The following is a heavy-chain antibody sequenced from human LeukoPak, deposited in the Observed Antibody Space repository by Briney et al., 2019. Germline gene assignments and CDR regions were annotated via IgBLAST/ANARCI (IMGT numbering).Heavy chain of an antibody. D-gene: IGHD3-16*01. V-gene: IGHV3-15*04. Sequence: GGSLRLSCAASGFTFTAAWMSWVRQAPGKGLEWVGRIEGKSDGGTTYYAAPVKGGFTISRDDLKNTLYLQMNSLKTEDTAVYFCTLDDVGLAPDYWGQGTLVTVSS. CDR2: IEGKSDGGTT. CDR1: GFTFTAAW. J-gene: IGHJ4*02. CDR3: TLDDVGLAPDY.